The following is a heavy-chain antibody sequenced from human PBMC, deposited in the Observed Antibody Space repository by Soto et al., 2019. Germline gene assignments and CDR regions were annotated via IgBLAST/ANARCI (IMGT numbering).Heavy chain of an antibody. D-gene: IGHD6-13*01. CDR2: IYYSGST. CDR1: GGSISSSSYY. CDR3: ARHEDAYSSPPLFDP. V-gene: IGHV4-39*01. J-gene: IGHJ5*02. Sequence: QLQLQESGPGLVKPSETLSLTCTVSGGSISSSSYYWGWIRQPPGKGLEWIGSIYYSGSTYYNPSLKSRVTISVDTSKNQFSLKLSSVTAADTAVYYCARHEDAYSSPPLFDPWGQGTLVTVSS.